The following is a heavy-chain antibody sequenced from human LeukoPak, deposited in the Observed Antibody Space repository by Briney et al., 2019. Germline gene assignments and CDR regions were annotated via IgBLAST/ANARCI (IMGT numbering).Heavy chain of an antibody. CDR2: ISGSGSST. CDR1: GFTFSSFA. J-gene: IGHJ4*02. CDR3: AKDGGGESSGWYY. D-gene: IGHD6-13*01. Sequence: GGSLRLSCAASGFTFSSFAMNWVRQAPGKGPEWVSAISGSGSSTYYADSVKGRFTISRDNSKNTLYLQMNSLRVEDTAVYYCAKDGGGESSGWYYWGQGSLVTVSS. V-gene: IGHV3-23*01.